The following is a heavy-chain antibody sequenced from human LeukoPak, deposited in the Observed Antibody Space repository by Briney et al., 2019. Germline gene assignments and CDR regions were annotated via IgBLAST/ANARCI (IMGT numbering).Heavy chain of an antibody. CDR1: GISFSTYA. D-gene: IGHD6-13*01. CDR3: ARDIAAAGTFDY. J-gene: IGHJ4*02. Sequence: GGSLRLSCAASGISFSTYAMSWVRQAPGKGLEWVANIKQDGSEKYYVDSVKGRFTISRDNAKNSLYLQMNSLRAEDTAVYYCARDIAAAGTFDYWGQGTLVTVSS. CDR2: IKQDGSEK. V-gene: IGHV3-7*05.